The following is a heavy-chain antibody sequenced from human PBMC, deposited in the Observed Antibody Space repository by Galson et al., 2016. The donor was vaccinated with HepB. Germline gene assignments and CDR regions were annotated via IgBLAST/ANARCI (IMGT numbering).Heavy chain of an antibody. V-gene: IGHV3-7*03. D-gene: IGHD2-2*01. CDR3: AKVGPSCSSTRCSDYYFDY. CDR1: GFSFSIYW. J-gene: IGHJ4*02. CDR2: IKQDGRDK. Sequence: SLRLSCAASGFSFSIYWMSWVRQAPGKGLEWVANIKQDGRDKKYVDSVKGRFTISRDNSKNTLYLQMNSLRAEDTAVYYCAKVGPSCSSTRCSDYYFDYWGQGTLVTVSS.